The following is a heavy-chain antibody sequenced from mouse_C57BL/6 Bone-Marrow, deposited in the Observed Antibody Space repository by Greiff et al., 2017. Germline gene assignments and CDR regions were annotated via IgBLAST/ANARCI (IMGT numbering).Heavy chain of an antibody. CDR3: ARGGINGYGTEDD. CDR2: IYPGSGNT. V-gene: IGHV1-55*01. CDR1: GYTFTSYW. Sequence: VKLLQSGAELVKPGASVTLSCTASGYTFTSYWINWVQQRPGQGLEWIGDIYPGSGNTNSNEKFTGKATLTVDTSSSTAYMQLRSLTSEASAVYYCARGGINGYGTEDDGGKGTMVTVSA. J-gene: IGHJ3*01. D-gene: IGHD1-1*01.